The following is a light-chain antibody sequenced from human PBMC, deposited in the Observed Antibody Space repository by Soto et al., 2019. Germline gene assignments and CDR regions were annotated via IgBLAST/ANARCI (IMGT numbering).Light chain of an antibody. CDR1: SSDIGGYYY. CDR2: QVT. CDR3: TSYSSSDIFYV. V-gene: IGLV2-14*01. J-gene: IGLJ1*01. Sequence: QSVLTQPASVSGSPGQSITISCTGTSSDIGGYYYVSWYQHHPGEAPKLLIYQVTNRPSRVSNRFSGSKSGNTASLTISGLQADDEADYYCTSYSSSDIFYVFGTGTKSPS.